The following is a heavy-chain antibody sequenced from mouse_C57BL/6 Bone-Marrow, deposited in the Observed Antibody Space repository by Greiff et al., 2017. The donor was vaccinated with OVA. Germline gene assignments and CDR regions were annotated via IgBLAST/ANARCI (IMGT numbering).Heavy chain of an antibody. Sequence: EVQLQESGPALVKPGASVKISCKASGYSFTGYYMHWVKQSHGTILDWIGYIYPYNGVSSYNQKFKGKAPLTVDKSSSTAYMELRSLTSEDSAVYYCARDRGTYYGSTYYFDYWGQGTTLTVSS. D-gene: IGHD1-1*01. CDR2: IYPYNGVS. CDR3: ARDRGTYYGSTYYFDY. J-gene: IGHJ2*01. V-gene: IGHV1-31*01. CDR1: GYSFTGYY.